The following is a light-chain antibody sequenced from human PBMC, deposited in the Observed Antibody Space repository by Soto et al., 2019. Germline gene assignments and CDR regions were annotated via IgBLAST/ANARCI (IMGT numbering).Light chain of an antibody. Sequence: DLQMTQSPSSLSASVGDRVTITCRASQSISSYLNWYQQKPGKAPKLLIYAASSLQSGVPSRFSGSGSGTDFTITISSLQPEDFATYYCQQSYSTPLTFGGGTKVEIK. CDR1: QSISSY. CDR3: QQSYSTPLT. CDR2: AAS. V-gene: IGKV1-39*01. J-gene: IGKJ4*01.